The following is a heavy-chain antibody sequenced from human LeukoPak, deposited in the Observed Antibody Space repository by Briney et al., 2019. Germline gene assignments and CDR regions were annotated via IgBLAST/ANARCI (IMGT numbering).Heavy chain of an antibody. CDR3: GGGGTPGGLGGFGANLDN. V-gene: IGHV3-48*03. CDR1: GFTFSSYE. Sequence: GGSLRLSCAASGFTFSSYEMNWVRQAPGKGLEWVSYISSSGSTIYYADSVKGRFTISRDNAKNSLYLQMNSLRAEDTAVYYWGGGGTPGGLGGFGANLDNWGKGPLAPVSS. CDR2: ISSSGSTI. D-gene: IGHD3-16*01. J-gene: IGHJ4*02.